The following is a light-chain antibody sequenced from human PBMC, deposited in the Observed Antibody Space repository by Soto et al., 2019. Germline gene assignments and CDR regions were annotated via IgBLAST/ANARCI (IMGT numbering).Light chain of an antibody. CDR1: QGISTW. CDR2: AAS. CDR3: QQSYTTPQSWT. J-gene: IGKJ1*01. Sequence: IQMTQSPSSLAASVGDRVTIACRAIQGISTWLAWYQQKPGKAPKLLIYAASTLQSGVPSGFSGSGSGTDFALTISSLQPEDFATYFCQQSYTTPQSWTFGQGTKVDIK. V-gene: IGKV1-39*01.